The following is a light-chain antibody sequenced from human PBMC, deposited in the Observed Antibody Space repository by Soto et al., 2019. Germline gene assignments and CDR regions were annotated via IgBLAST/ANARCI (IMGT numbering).Light chain of an antibody. V-gene: IGKV4-1*01. J-gene: IGKJ1*01. Sequence: DSVMTPSPDSLAVSLGERATINCRSSQSVLYSSNNETFLAWYQQKPGKAPKLLIYKASTLKSGVPSRFSGSGSGTEFTLTISSLQPDDFATYYCQHYNSYSEAFAQGTKVDIK. CDR2: KAS. CDR3: QHYNSYSEA. CDR1: QSVLYSSNNETF.